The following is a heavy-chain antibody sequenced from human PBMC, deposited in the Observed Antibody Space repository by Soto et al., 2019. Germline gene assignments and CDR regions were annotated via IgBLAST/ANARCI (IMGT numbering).Heavy chain of an antibody. V-gene: IGHV5-51*01. CDR2: IYPSDSDT. CDR3: ARGQVDTRLFDY. J-gene: IGHJ4*02. D-gene: IGHD1-26*01. CDR1: GYSCFSYS. Sequence: EFLKIFCKGSGYSCFSYSIGWVRLMYGEGLEWMGIIYPSDSDTRYSPSFQGQVTISADKSIYTAYLQWSSLKASDTAMYYCARGQVDTRLFDYWGQGTQVTVSS.